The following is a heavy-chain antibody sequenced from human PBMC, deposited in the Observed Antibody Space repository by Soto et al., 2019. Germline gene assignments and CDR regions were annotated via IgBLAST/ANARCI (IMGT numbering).Heavy chain of an antibody. J-gene: IGHJ6*02. CDR2: IYPGDSDT. CDR1: GYSFTSYW. D-gene: IGHD3-16*02. CDR3: ARNERWGGGSDRPYYYGMDV. Sequence: GESLKISCKGSGYSFTSYWIGWVRQMPGKGLEWMGIIYPGDSDTRYSASFQGQVTISADKSISTAYLQWSSLKASDTAMYYCARNERWGGGSDRPYYYGMDVWGQGTTVTVSS. V-gene: IGHV5-51*01.